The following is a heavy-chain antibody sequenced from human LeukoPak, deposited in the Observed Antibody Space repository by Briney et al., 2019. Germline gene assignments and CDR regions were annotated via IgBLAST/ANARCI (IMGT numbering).Heavy chain of an antibody. Sequence: ASVKVSCKASGYTFTGYYMHWVRQAPGQGLEWMGRINPNSGGTNYAQKFQGRVTMTRDKSISTAYLQWSSLKASDTAMYYCARVPDYYMDVWGKGTTVTVSS. V-gene: IGHV1-2*06. J-gene: IGHJ6*03. CDR1: GYTFTGYY. CDR3: ARVPDYYMDV. D-gene: IGHD1-14*01. CDR2: INPNSGGT.